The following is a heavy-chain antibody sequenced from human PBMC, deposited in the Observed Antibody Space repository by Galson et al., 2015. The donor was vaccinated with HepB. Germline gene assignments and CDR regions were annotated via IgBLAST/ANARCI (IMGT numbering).Heavy chain of an antibody. CDR3: APGYCSGGSCNEDDY. Sequence: SLRLSCAASGFTFDDYAMHWVRQAPGKGLEWVSGISWNSGSIGYADSVKGRFTISRDNAKNSLYLQMNSLRAEDTALYYCAPGYCSGGSCNEDDYWGQGTLVTVSS. J-gene: IGHJ4*02. D-gene: IGHD2-15*01. V-gene: IGHV3-9*01. CDR1: GFTFDDYA. CDR2: ISWNSGSI.